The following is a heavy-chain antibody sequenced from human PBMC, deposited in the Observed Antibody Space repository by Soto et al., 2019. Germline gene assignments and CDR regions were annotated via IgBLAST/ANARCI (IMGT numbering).Heavy chain of an antibody. CDR2: ISGSGGST. CDR3: AKRNKIVVAAQGDYYYMDV. J-gene: IGHJ6*03. CDR1: GFTFSSYA. Sequence: EVQLLESGGGWVQPGGSLRLSCAASGFTFSSYAMSWVRQAPGKGLEWVSAISGSGGSTYYADSVKGRFTISRDNSKNTLYLQMNSLRAEDTAVYYCAKRNKIVVAAQGDYYYMDVWGKGTTVTVSS. D-gene: IGHD6-19*01. V-gene: IGHV3-23*01.